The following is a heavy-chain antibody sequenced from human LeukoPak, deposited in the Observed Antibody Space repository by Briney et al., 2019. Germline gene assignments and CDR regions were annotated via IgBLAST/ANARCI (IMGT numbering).Heavy chain of an antibody. V-gene: IGHV1-18*01. D-gene: IGHD3-10*01. CDR3: ARDRFTMVRGVIITGGFGY. CDR1: GYTFTCYG. Sequence: ASVKVSCKASGYTFTCYGISWVRQAPGQGLEWMGWISAYNGNTNDAQKLQGRVTMTTDTSTSTAYMELRSLRSDDTAVYYCARDRFTMVRGVIITGGFGYWGQGTLVTVSS. J-gene: IGHJ4*02. CDR2: ISAYNGNT.